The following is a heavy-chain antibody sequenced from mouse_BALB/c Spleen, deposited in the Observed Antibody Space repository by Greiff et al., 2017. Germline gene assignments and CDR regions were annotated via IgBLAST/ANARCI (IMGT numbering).Heavy chain of an antibody. CDR3: AREGSGRRRVPFDY. CDR2: INPSNGGT. CDR1: GYTFTSYY. J-gene: IGHJ2*01. V-gene: IGHV1S81*02. Sequence: QVQLKQSGAELVKPGASVKLSCKASGYTFTSYYMYWVKQRPGQGLEWIGEINPSNGGTNFNEKFKSKATLTVDKSSSTAYMQLSSLTSEDSAVYYCAREGSGRRRVPFDYWGQGTTLTVSS. D-gene: IGHD1-3*01.